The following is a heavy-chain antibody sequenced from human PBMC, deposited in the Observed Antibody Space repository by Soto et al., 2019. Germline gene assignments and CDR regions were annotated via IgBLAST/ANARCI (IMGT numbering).Heavy chain of an antibody. Sequence: GGSLRLSCAASGFIFDSYALSWVRQAPGKGLKWVSSITGTGASTFYAESLKGRVTISRDNSKNTEYLQMNSLRAEDTAVYYCARAEWLYLDYWGQGTLVTVSS. V-gene: IGHV3-23*01. CDR1: GFIFDSYA. D-gene: IGHD3-3*01. CDR3: ARAEWLYLDY. J-gene: IGHJ4*02. CDR2: ITGTGAST.